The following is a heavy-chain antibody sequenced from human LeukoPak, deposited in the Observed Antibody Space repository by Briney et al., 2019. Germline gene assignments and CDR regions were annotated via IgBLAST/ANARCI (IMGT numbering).Heavy chain of an antibody. CDR3: AGQGVTLVRLYYFDD. Sequence: SETLSLTCTVSGGSISSSSYYWAWIRQPPGKGLEWIGSIYYSGSTYYNPSLKSRVTISVDTSKTQFSLKLSSVTAADTAVYYFAGQGVTLVRLYYFDDWCQETLVSVSS. D-gene: IGHD3-10*01. CDR2: IYYSGST. J-gene: IGHJ4*02. CDR1: GGSISSSSYY. V-gene: IGHV4-39*01.